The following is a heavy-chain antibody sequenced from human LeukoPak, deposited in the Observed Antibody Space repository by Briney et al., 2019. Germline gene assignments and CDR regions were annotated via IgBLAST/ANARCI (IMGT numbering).Heavy chain of an antibody. D-gene: IGHD2-21*01. CDR1: GFSFDEHG. CDR2: INWNGLST. Sequence: PGGALRLSCTASGFSFDEHGMSWVRQVPGKGLELVSGINWNGLSTGYPDPFMCRFTISRDNAHNSLYLQMDSVRAEDTALYYCARAPIPSPFYFDYWGQGALVTVSS. CDR3: ARAPIPSPFYFDY. V-gene: IGHV3-20*04. J-gene: IGHJ4*02.